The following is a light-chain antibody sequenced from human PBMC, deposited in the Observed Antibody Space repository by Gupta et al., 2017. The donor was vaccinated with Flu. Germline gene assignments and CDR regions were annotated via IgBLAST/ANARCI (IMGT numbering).Light chain of an antibody. CDR1: QSLVYDDGNTY. Sequence: DVVLTQSPLSLPVTLGQPASMSCTSSQSLVYDDGNTYLNWFHQRPGQSPRRLIYRVSKRDPGVPDRFSGSGAGNNFTLKSSRREDEDVGIYYGWQGTVLLTFGGGTKVEIK. CDR3: WQGTVLLT. J-gene: IGKJ4*01. V-gene: IGKV2-30*01. CDR2: RVS.